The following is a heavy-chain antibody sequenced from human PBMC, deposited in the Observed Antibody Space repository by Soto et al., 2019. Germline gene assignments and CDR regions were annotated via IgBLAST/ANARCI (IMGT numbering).Heavy chain of an antibody. Sequence: EVQLVESGGGLVQPGGSLRLSCAASGFTFSSYWMHWVRQAPGKGLVWVSRINSDGSSTSYADSVKGRFTISRDNAKNTLYLQMHSLRAEDTAVYYCARVSRRGYDLIGFPTRAMDVWGKGTTVTDSS. J-gene: IGHJ6*04. CDR2: INSDGSST. D-gene: IGHD5-12*01. CDR3: ARVSRRGYDLIGFPTRAMDV. V-gene: IGHV3-74*01. CDR1: GFTFSSYW.